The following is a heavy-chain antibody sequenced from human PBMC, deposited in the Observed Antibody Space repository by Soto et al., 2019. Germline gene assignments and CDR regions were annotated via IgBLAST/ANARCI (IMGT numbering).Heavy chain of an antibody. Sequence: SGPTLVNPTQTLTLTCTFSGFSLSTSGVGVGWIRQPPGKALEWLALIYWNDDKRYSPSLKSRLTITKDTSKNQVVLTMTNMDPVDTATYYFAHRRIPRYNWNYVAFDIWGQGTMVTVS. J-gene: IGHJ3*02. V-gene: IGHV2-5*01. D-gene: IGHD1-7*01. CDR1: GFSLSTSGVG. CDR2: IYWNDDK. CDR3: AHRRIPRYNWNYVAFDI.